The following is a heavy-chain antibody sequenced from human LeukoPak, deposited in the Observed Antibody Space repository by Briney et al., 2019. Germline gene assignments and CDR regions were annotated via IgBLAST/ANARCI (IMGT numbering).Heavy chain of an antibody. CDR2: ISSSSSYI. Sequence: PGGSLRLSCAASGFPFSSYSMNWVRQAPGKGLEWVSSISSSSSYIYYADSVEGRFTVSRDNAKNSLFLQMNSLRAEDTAVYYCARDQGGIQKLGCDYWGQGTLVTVSS. D-gene: IGHD5-18*01. CDR1: GFPFSSYS. CDR3: ARDQGGIQKLGCDY. V-gene: IGHV3-21*01. J-gene: IGHJ4*02.